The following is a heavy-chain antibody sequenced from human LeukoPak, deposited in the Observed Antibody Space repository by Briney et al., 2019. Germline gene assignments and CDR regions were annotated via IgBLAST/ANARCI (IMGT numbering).Heavy chain of an antibody. CDR3: ARSAAADLYYYYGMDV. Sequence: SETLSLTCTVSGGSISSTDYYWSWIRQPPGKGLEWIGYIYYSGSTYYNPSLKSRVTISVDTSKNQFSLKLSSVTAADTAVYYCARSAAADLYYYYGMDVWGQGTTVTVSS. J-gene: IGHJ6*02. CDR2: IYYSGST. CDR1: GGSISSTDYY. V-gene: IGHV4-30-4*01. D-gene: IGHD6-13*01.